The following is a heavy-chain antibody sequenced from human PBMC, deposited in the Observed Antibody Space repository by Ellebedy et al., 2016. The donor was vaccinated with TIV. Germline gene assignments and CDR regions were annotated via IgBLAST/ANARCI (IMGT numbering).Heavy chain of an antibody. D-gene: IGHD5-12*01. CDR3: ARDLGHSGYDLFDS. CDR2: ISYSGTT. Sequence: SETLSLTCTVSGGSVSAHFYSWGWIRQPPGKGPEWIGTISYSGTTYYNTSLQSRVTMSLDPSQNHFSLRLSSVTAAATAMYYCARDLGHSGYDLFDSWGQGTLVTVSS. CDR1: GGSVSAHFYS. V-gene: IGHV4-39*07. J-gene: IGHJ4*02.